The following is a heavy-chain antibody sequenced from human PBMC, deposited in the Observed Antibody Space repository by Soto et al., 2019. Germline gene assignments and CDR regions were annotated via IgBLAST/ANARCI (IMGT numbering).Heavy chain of an antibody. Sequence: SETLSLTCTVSGGSISSGDYYWSWIRQPPGKGLEWIGYIYYSGSTYYNPSLKSRVTISVDTSKNQFSLKLSSVTAADTAVYYCARGYTENYYDSSGYQPAFDYWGQGTLVTVS. V-gene: IGHV4-30-4*01. CDR2: IYYSGST. J-gene: IGHJ4*02. D-gene: IGHD3-22*01. CDR1: GGSISSGDYY. CDR3: ARGYTENYYDSSGYQPAFDY.